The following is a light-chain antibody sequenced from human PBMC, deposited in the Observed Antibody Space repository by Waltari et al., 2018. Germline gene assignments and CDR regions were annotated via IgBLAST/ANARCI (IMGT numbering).Light chain of an antibody. V-gene: IGKV2-30*02. CDR1: QSLVHGAGDTY. J-gene: IGKJ1*01. CDR3: MQGTQWPRS. Sequence: DVVMTQSPLSLPVTLGQPASISCRSSQSLVHGAGDTYLSWFPQRPGQYPRRLSYKVSNRDSGVPDRFSGSGSGTDFTLKISRVEADDIAIYYCMQGTQWPRSFGQGTKVEIE. CDR2: KVS.